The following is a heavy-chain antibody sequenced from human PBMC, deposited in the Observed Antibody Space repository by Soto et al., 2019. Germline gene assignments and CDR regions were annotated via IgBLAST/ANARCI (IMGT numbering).Heavy chain of an antibody. CDR3: ARDRKVLTGPGSLYGMDV. CDR1: GYTFSSYG. J-gene: IGHJ6*02. V-gene: IGHV1-18*01. CDR2: ISAYNGNT. Sequence: QVQLVQSGAEVKKPGASVKVSCKASGYTFSSYGISWVRQAPGQGLEWMGWISAYNGNTNYAQKLQGRVTMTTDTSTSTAYMELRSLRSDDTAVYYCARDRKVLTGPGSLYGMDVWGQGTTVTVSS. D-gene: IGHD3-9*01.